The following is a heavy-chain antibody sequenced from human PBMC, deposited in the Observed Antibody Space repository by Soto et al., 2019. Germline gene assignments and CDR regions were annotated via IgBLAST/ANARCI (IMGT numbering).Heavy chain of an antibody. CDR2: MYYTGST. V-gene: IGHV4-59*01. CDR1: GGSFGTYY. J-gene: IGHJ3*02. CDR3: ARYFDWPNAFDI. Sequence: QVQLQESGPGLVKPSETLSLTCTVSGGSFGTYYWSWIRQPPGKGLEWIGYMYYTGSTNYNPSLKSRVTISVDTSKNQFSLKFTSVTAADTAVYFCARYFDWPNAFDIWGQGTMVTVSS. D-gene: IGHD3-9*01.